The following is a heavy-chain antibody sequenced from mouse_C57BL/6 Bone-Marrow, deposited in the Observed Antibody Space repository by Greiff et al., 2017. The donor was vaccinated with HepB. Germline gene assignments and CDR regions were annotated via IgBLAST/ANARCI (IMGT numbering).Heavy chain of an antibody. CDR2: INPYNGGT. CDR3: ARNGEGFDY. V-gene: IGHV1-19*01. J-gene: IGHJ2*01. Sequence: EVQLLQSGPVLVKPGASVKMSCKASGYTFTDYYMNWVKQSHGKSLEWIGVINPYNGGTSYNQKFKGKATLTVDKSSSTAYMELNSLTSEDSAVYYCARNGEGFDYWGQGTTLTVSS. CDR1: GYTFTDYY.